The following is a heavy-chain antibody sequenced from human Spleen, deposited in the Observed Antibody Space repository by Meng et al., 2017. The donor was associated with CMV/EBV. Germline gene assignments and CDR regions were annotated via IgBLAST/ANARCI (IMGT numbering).Heavy chain of an antibody. V-gene: IGHV3-7*01. D-gene: IGHD6-6*01. Sequence: GGSLRLSCAASGFSFSDYYMSWIRQAPGKGLEWVANIKQDGSEKYYVDSVKGRFTISRDNAKNSLSLQMNSLRVEDTAVYYCARARYSSSPFDQWGQGTLVTVS. CDR2: IKQDGSEK. CDR1: GFSFSDYY. J-gene: IGHJ4*02. CDR3: ARARYSSSPFDQ.